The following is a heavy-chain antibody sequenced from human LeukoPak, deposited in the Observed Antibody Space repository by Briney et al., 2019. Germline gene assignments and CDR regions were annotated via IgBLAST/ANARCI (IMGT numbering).Heavy chain of an antibody. J-gene: IGHJ4*02. CDR3: ARGQGGATDY. D-gene: IGHD1-26*01. V-gene: IGHV6-1*01. CDR1: GDSLSSNSAT. Sequence: SQTLSLTCAISGDSLSSNSATWNWIRQSPSRGLEWLGKTYYRSKWHNNYAVSVKSRITINPDTSKNQFSLQLNSVTPEDTAVYYCARGQGGATDYWGQGTLVTVSS. CDR2: TYYRSKWHN.